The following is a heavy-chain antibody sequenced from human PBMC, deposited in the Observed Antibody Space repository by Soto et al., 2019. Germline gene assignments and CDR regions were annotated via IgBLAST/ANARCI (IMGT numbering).Heavy chain of an antibody. CDR1: GFTVITNY. CDR2: IYAGGNT. J-gene: IGHJ4*02. CDR3: ARKKSIVGATGYFEY. V-gene: IGHV3-66*01. Sequence: EVQMVESGGGLVQPGGSLRLSCAVSGFTVITNYISWVRQAPGKGLEWVSDIYAGGNTYYADSVKGRFAISRDNSKNTLYLEMNSLRAEDTAVYYCARKKSIVGATGYFEYWGQGTLVSVSS. D-gene: IGHD1-26*01.